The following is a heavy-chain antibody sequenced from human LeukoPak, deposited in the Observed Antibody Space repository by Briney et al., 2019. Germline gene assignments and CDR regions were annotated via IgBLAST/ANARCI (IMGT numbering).Heavy chain of an antibody. CDR1: GGSISSSSYY. J-gene: IGHJ4*02. Sequence: SETLSLTCTASGGSISSSSYYWGWIRQPPGKGLEWIGTIYYSGSTYYNPSLKSRVSISVDTSKNQFSLRLTSVTATDTAVYYCARQGDGGRAFDYWGQGILVTVTS. CDR3: ARQGDGGRAFDY. V-gene: IGHV4-39*01. CDR2: IYYSGST. D-gene: IGHD4-23*01.